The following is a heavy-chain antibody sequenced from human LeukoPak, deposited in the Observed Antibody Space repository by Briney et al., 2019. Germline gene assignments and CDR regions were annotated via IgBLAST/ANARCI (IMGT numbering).Heavy chain of an antibody. V-gene: IGHV3-69-1*01. J-gene: IGHJ4*02. CDR1: GFTFSDYY. Sequence: PGGSLRLSCAASGFTFSDYYMNWVRQAPGKGLEWVSSISSSSTIYYADSVKGRFTISRDNAKNSLYLQMSSLRAEDAAVYYCAKVAVVLNYFDYWGQGTLVTVSS. CDR2: ISSSSTI. CDR3: AKVAVVLNYFDY. D-gene: IGHD6-19*01.